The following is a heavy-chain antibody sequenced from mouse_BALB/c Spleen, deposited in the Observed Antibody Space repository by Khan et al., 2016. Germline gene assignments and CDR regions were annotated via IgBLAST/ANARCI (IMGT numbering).Heavy chain of an antibody. CDR1: GFTFSDYG. CDR3: ARDGWSYSMDY. J-gene: IGHJ4*01. Sequence: EVELVESGGGLVQPGGSRKLSCAASGFTFSDYGMAWVRQAPGKGPEWVAFISNLAYSIYYADTVTGRFTISRENAKNTLYLDMSSLRSEDTAMYYGARDGWSYSMDYWGQGTSVTVSS. CDR2: ISNLAYSI. V-gene: IGHV5-15*02. D-gene: IGHD2-3*01.